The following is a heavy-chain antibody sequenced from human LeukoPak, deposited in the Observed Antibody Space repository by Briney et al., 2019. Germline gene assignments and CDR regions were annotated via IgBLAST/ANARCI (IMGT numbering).Heavy chain of an antibody. CDR1: GFTFDNYW. CDR2: INSDGRST. Sequence: GGSLRLSCTASGFTFDNYWMHWVRQAPWRGLVWVSRINSDGRSTTYADSVKGRSTISRDNAKNTLHLQMNSLRAEDTAVYYCARGNYYGMDVWGQGTTVTVSS. V-gene: IGHV3-74*01. CDR3: ARGNYYGMDV. J-gene: IGHJ6*02.